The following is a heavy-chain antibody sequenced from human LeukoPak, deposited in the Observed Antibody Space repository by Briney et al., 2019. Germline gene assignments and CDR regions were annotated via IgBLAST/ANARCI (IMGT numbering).Heavy chain of an antibody. V-gene: IGHV3-21*01. CDR1: GFTFSSYS. D-gene: IGHD3-22*01. Sequence: NPGGSLRLSCAASGFTFSSYSMNWVRQAPGKGLEWVSSISSSSSYIFYADSVKGRFTISRDNAKKSLYLQMNSLRAEDTAVYYCARGGGRYYYDSSGYQYYFDYWGQGTLVTVSS. CDR3: ARGGGRYYYDSSGYQYYFDY. J-gene: IGHJ4*02. CDR2: ISSSSSYI.